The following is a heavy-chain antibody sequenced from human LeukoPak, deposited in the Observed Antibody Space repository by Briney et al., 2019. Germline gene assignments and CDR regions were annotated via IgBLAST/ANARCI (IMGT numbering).Heavy chain of an antibody. CDR3: ARLGRHYYGSGSLDY. D-gene: IGHD3-10*01. J-gene: IGHJ4*02. CDR1: GGSISSYY. V-gene: IGHV4-39*01. CDR2: IYYSGST. Sequence: SETLSLTCTVSGGSISSYYWGWIRQPPGKGLEWIGSIYYSGSTYYNPSLKSRVTISVDTSKNQFSLKLSSVTAADTAVYYCARLGRHYYGSGSLDYWGQGTLVTVSS.